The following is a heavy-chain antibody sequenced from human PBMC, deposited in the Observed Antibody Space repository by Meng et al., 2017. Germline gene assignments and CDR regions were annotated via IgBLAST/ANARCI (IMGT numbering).Heavy chain of an antibody. CDR2: IYWDDDK. CDR3: AHSLTSGWDYYFDY. V-gene: IGHV2-5*02. D-gene: IGHD6-19*01. CDR1: EFSLTTSGVA. Sequence: SGPTLVKPTQTLTLTCTFSEFSLTTSGVAVGWIRQPPGKALEWLALIYWDDDKRYSPSLKSRLTITKGTSTNQVVITMTNMDPVDKATYYCAHSLTSGWDYYFDYWGQGTLVTVSS. J-gene: IGHJ4*02.